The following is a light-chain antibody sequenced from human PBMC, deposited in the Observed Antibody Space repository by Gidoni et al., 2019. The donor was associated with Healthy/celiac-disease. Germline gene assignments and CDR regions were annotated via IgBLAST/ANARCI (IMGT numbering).Light chain of an antibody. V-gene: IGKV3-11*01. CDR3: QKRSNWQT. J-gene: IGKJ4*01. CDR2: DAS. CDR1: QSVSSY. Sequence: EIVLTQSPATLSLSPGVRATLSCRASQSVSSYLAWYQQKPGQAPRLLIYDASNRATGIPARFSGSGSGTDFTLTISSLEPEDFAVYYCQKRSNWQTFGGGTKVEIK.